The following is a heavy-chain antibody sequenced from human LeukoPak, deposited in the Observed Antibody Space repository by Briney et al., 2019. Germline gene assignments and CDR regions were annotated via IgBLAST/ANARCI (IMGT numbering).Heavy chain of an antibody. V-gene: IGHV4-34*01. D-gene: IGHD6-13*01. Sequence: SETLSLTCAVYGGSFSGYYWSWIRQPPGKGLEWIGEINHSGSTNYNPSLNSRVTISVDTSKNQFSLKLSSVTAADTAVYYCARGAADAPEYFQHWGQGTLVTVSS. J-gene: IGHJ1*01. CDR1: GGSFSGYY. CDR2: INHSGST. CDR3: ARGAADAPEYFQH.